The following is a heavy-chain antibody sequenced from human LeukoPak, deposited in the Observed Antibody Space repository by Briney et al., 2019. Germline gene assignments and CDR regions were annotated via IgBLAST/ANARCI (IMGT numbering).Heavy chain of an antibody. CDR2: IYSGGST. CDR3: ARDGDQAFDY. Sequence: GGSLRLSCATSGFSFSSYAMSWVRQAPGKGLEWVSVIYSGGSTYYADSVKGRFTISRDNSKNTLYLQMNSLRAEDTAVYYCARDGDQAFDYWGQGTLVTVSS. CDR1: GFSFSSYA. D-gene: IGHD2-21*02. J-gene: IGHJ4*02. V-gene: IGHV3-66*01.